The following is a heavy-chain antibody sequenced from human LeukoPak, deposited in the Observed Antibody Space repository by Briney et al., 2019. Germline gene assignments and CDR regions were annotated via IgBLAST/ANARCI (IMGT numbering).Heavy chain of an antibody. CDR2: ISSSSSDI. J-gene: IGHJ4*02. Sequence: GGSLRLSCAASGFTFSSYSMNWGRQAPGKGLEWVSSISSSSSDIYYADSVKGRFTISRDNAKNSLYLQMNSLRAEDTAVYYCAREGGYSGYDMDYWGQGTLVTVSS. CDR1: GFTFSSYS. V-gene: IGHV3-21*01. CDR3: AREGGYSGYDMDY. D-gene: IGHD5-12*01.